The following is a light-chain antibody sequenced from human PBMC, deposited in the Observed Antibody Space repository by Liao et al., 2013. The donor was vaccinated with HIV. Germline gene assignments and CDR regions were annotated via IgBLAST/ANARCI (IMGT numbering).Light chain of an antibody. Sequence: SYELTQPPSVSVSPGQTASITCSGDKLGDKYACWYQQKAGQSPLLVIYQDNLRPSGIPERFSGSNSGNTATLTISGVEAGDEADYYCQVWGNSVGHVVFGGGTKLTVL. CDR2: QDN. V-gene: IGLV3-1*01. J-gene: IGLJ2*01. CDR3: QVWGNSVGHVV. CDR1: KLGDKY.